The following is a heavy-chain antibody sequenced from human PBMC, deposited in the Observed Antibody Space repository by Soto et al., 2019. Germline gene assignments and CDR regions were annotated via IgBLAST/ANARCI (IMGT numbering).Heavy chain of an antibody. CDR1: GGSVSSGSYY. Sequence: PSETLSLTCTVSGGSVSSGSYYWSWIRQPPGKGLEWIGYIYYSGSTNYNPSLKSRVTISVDTSKNQFSLKLSSVTAADTAVYFCARDRLSEQQLGGYYYYDMDVWGQGTTVTVSS. CDR3: ARDRLSEQQLGGYYYYDMDV. V-gene: IGHV4-61*01. D-gene: IGHD6-13*01. J-gene: IGHJ6*02. CDR2: IYYSGST.